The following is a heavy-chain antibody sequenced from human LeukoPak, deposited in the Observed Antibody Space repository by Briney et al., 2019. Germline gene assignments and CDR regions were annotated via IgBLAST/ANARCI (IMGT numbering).Heavy chain of an antibody. J-gene: IGHJ3*02. CDR3: ARPINTVHDAFDI. Sequence: SQTLSLTCTVSGVSVTNGTYYWVWIRQHPGKGLEWIGYVYYTGITSYNPSLKSRLTVSVDTSKNQFSLKLSSVTAADTAVCYCARPINTVHDAFDIWGQGTMVTVSS. CDR2: VYYTGIT. V-gene: IGHV4-31*02. D-gene: IGHD4-11*01. CDR1: GVSVTNGTYY.